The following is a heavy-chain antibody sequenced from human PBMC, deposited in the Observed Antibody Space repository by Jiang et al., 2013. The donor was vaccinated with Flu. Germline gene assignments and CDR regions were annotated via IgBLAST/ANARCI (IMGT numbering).Heavy chain of an antibody. CDR2: IYPTGDI. CDR3: ARLDYGVSFDY. V-gene: IGHV4-4*09. D-gene: IGHD4-17*01. CDR1: GGSMHGYY. J-gene: IGHJ4*02. Sequence: SGPGLVKPSETLTLTCSVSGGSMHGYYWSWVRQPPGKRLEWIAYIYPTGDINYNPSLKSRVTISLDTSKNQVSLRLTSVTAADTAMYHCARLDYGVSFDYWGQGALVTVSS.